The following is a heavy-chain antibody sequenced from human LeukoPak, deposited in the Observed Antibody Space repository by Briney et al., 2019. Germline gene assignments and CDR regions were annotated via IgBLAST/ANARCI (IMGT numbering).Heavy chain of an antibody. CDR1: GGSISSYY. CDR2: IYYSGST. D-gene: IGHD3-3*01. Sequence: SETLSLTCTVSGGSISSYYWSWIRQPPGKGLEWIGYIYYSGSTNYNPSLKSRVTISVDTSKNQFSLKLSSVTAADTAVYSCARVYGVPPRAGYYYGMDVWGQGTTVTVSS. CDR3: ARVYGVPPRAGYYYGMDV. J-gene: IGHJ6*02. V-gene: IGHV4-59*01.